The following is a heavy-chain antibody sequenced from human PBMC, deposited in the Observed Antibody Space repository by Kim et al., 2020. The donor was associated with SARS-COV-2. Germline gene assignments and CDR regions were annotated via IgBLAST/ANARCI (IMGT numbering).Heavy chain of an antibody. CDR3: ARVVLGAVAGFDY. Sequence: GGSLRLSCAASGFTFSSYSMNWVRQAPGKGLEWVSSISSSNTYIYYADSVKGRFTISRDNAKNSLYLQMNSLRAEDTAVYYCARVVLGAVAGFDYWGQGTLVTVSS. CDR1: GFTFSSYS. D-gene: IGHD6-19*01. V-gene: IGHV3-21*01. CDR2: ISSSNTYI. J-gene: IGHJ4*02.